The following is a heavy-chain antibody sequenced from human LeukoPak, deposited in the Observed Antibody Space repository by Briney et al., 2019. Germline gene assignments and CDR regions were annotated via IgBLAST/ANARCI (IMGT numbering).Heavy chain of an antibody. CDR1: GFTFSSYA. D-gene: IGHD6-13*01. V-gene: IGHV3-23*01. CDR3: AKSLRAAADAFDY. CDR2: LSDSGFST. Sequence: GGSLRLSCAASGFTFSSYAMSWVRQAPGKGLEWVSGLSDSGFSTYYADSVKGRFTISRDNSKNTLYLQMNSLRAEDTAVFYCAKSLRAAADAFDYWGQGTLVSVSS. J-gene: IGHJ4*02.